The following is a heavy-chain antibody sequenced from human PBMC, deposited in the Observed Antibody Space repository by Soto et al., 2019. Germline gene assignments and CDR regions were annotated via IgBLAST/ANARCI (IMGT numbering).Heavy chain of an antibody. CDR1: GYTFTSYA. V-gene: IGHV1-3*01. Sequence: QVQLVQSGAEVKKPGASVKVSCKASGYTFTSYAMHWVRQAPGQRLEWMGWINAGNGNTKYSQKFQGRVTITRDTSASTAYMELSSLRSEDTAVYYCARGSPDYDYVWGSYRYTGGAFDIWGQGTMVTVSS. J-gene: IGHJ3*02. CDR3: ARGSPDYDYVWGSYRYTGGAFDI. D-gene: IGHD3-16*02. CDR2: INAGNGNT.